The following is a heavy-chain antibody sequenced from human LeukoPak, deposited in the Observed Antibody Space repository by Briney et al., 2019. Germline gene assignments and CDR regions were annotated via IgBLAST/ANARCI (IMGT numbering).Heavy chain of an antibody. CDR3: ARGVRTAYYYYYYYMDV. V-gene: IGHV1-69*06. Sequence: SVKVSCKASGGTFSSYAISWVRQAPGQGLEWMGGIIPIFGTANYAQKFQGRVTITADKSTSTAYMELSSLRSEDTAVYYCARGVRTAYYYYYYYMDVWGKGTTVTVSS. J-gene: IGHJ6*03. D-gene: IGHD1-1*01. CDR1: GGTFSSYA. CDR2: IIPIFGTA.